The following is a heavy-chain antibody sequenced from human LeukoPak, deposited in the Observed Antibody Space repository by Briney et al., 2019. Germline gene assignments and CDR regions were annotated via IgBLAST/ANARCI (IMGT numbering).Heavy chain of an antibody. CDR3: TKAYLFYGVFDY. Sequence: GGSLGLSCAASGFTFSNYWMSWVRQAPGKGLEWVSAISGSGGSTYYADSVKGRFTISRDNSKNTLYLQMNSLRAEDTAVYYCTKAYLFYGVFDYWGQGTLVTVSS. D-gene: IGHD4-17*01. CDR2: ISGSGGST. J-gene: IGHJ4*02. CDR1: GFTFSNYW. V-gene: IGHV3-23*01.